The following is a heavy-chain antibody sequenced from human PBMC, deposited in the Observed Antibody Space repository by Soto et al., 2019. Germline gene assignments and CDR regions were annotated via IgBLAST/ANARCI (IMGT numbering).Heavy chain of an antibody. CDR1: GGSISSYY. D-gene: IGHD3-3*01. Sequence: SETLSLTCTVSGGSISSYYWSWIRQPAGKGLEWIGRIYTSGSTNYNPSLKSRVTMSVDTSKNQFSLKLSSVTAADTAVYYCARDQYYDFWSGYFPKPYYYYYYGMDVWGQGTTVTVSS. CDR2: IYTSGST. V-gene: IGHV4-4*07. CDR3: ARDQYYDFWSGYFPKPYYYYYYGMDV. J-gene: IGHJ6*02.